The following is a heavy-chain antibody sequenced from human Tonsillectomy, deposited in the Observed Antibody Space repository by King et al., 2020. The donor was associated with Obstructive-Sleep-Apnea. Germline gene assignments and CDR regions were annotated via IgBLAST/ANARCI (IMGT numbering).Heavy chain of an antibody. D-gene: IGHD6-13*01. CDR1: GGSFSGYY. Sequence: VQLQQWGAGLLKPSETLSLTCAVYGGSFSGYYWSCIRQPPGKGLEWIGEINHSGSTLYNPSLKSRVTISVDTSKNQFSLKLNSVTAADTAVYYCASLAAGDNVYYGMDVWGQGTTVTVSS. CDR2: INHSGST. V-gene: IGHV4-34*01. J-gene: IGHJ6*02. CDR3: ASLAAGDNVYYGMDV.